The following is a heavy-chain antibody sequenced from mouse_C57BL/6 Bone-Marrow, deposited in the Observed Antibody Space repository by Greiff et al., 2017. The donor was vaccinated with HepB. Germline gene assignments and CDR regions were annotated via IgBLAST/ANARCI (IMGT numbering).Heavy chain of an antibody. D-gene: IGHD1-1*01. J-gene: IGHJ1*03. CDR2: IYPGNSDT. CDR1: GYTFTSYW. CDR3: TRSYGSSWGYFDV. V-gene: IGHV1-5*01. Sequence: EVKVEESGTVLARPGASVKMSCKTSGYTFTSYWMHWVKQRPGQGLEWIGAIYPGNSDTSYNQKFKGKAKLTAVTSASTAYMELSSLTNEDSAVYYCTRSYGSSWGYFDVWGTGTTVTVSS.